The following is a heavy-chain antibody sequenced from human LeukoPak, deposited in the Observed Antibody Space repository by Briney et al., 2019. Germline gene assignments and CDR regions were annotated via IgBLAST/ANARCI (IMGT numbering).Heavy chain of an antibody. CDR1: GGSFSGYY. CDR3: ARHSNYDYVWGSYRYKYNWFDP. Sequence: SETLSLTCAVYGGSFSGYYWSWIRQPPGKGLEWIGEINHSGSTNYNPSLKSRVTISVDTSKNQFSLKLSSVTAADTAVYYCARHSNYDYVWGSYRYKYNWFDPWGQGTLVTVSS. V-gene: IGHV4-34*01. J-gene: IGHJ5*02. D-gene: IGHD3-16*02. CDR2: INHSGST.